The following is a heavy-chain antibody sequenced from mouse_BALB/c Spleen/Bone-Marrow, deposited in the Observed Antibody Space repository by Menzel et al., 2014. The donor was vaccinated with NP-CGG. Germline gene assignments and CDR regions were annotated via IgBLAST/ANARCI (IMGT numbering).Heavy chain of an antibody. CDR1: GFTFSDYY. CDR3: ARHSDYDYFGY. V-gene: IGHV5-12*02. CDR2: ISNGGGST. D-gene: IGHD2-4*01. Sequence: EVQLVESGGGLVQPGGSLKLSCATSGFTFSDYYMYWVRQTPEKRLEWVAYISNGGGSTYYPDTVKGRFTISRDNAKNTLYLQMSRLKSEDTAMYYCARHSDYDYFGYWGQGTTLTVSS. J-gene: IGHJ2*01.